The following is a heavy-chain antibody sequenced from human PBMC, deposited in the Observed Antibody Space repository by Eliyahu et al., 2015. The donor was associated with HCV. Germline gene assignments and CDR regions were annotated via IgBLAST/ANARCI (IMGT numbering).Heavy chain of an antibody. Sequence: QVQLQESGPGLVKPSQTLSLTCTVXGGSISXGDYXWSWIRXPPGKGLEWXGYLYYSGSTYYNPSLKSRVTISVDTSKNQFSLKLSSVTAADTAVYYCARDRSGELAPYYFDYWGQGTLVTVSS. J-gene: IGHJ4*02. D-gene: IGHD3-10*01. CDR1: GGSISXGDYX. CDR3: ARDRSGELAPYYFDY. CDR2: LYYSGST. V-gene: IGHV4-30-4*08.